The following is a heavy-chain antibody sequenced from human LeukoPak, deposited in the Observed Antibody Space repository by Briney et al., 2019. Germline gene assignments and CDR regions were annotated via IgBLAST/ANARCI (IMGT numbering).Heavy chain of an antibody. CDR1: GDN. Sequence: ASVKVSCKASGDNIHWVRQAPGQGLEWMGMIDPGGGGTNYAQQFQGRVTMTRDTSTSTVYMDLSSLRYEDTAVYYCAREKGTTCYFDYWGQGTLVTVSS. V-gene: IGHV1-46*01. J-gene: IGHJ4*02. CDR3: AREKGTTCYFDY. CDR2: IDPGGGGT. D-gene: IGHD1-1*01.